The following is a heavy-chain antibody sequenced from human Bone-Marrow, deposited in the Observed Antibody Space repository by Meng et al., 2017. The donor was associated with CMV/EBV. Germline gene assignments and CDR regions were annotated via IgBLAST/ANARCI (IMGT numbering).Heavy chain of an antibody. D-gene: IGHD3-10*01. Sequence: SGGSVSSVSYYWSWIRQPPGKGLEWIGYIYYSGSTNYNPSLKSRVTISVDTSKNQFSLKLSSVTAADTAVYYCARSGAPGYWYFDLWGRGTLVTVSS. CDR1: GGSVSSVSYY. CDR2: IYYSGST. V-gene: IGHV4-61*01. CDR3: ARSGAPGYWYFDL. J-gene: IGHJ2*01.